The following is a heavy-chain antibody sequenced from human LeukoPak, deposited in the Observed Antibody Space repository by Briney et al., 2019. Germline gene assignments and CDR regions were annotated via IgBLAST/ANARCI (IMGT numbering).Heavy chain of an antibody. V-gene: IGHV3-48*01. CDR2: ISSSSHNR. CDR1: GFTFNTHS. J-gene: IGHJ4*02. CDR3: ARDWDRECYIVGY. Sequence: AGGSLRLSCAASGFTFNTHSMNWVRQAPGEGLEWISYISSSSHNRYYADSVEGRFTISRDNAKNSLYLQMNSLRAEDTAVYYCARDWDRECYIVGYWGEGTLVTVSS. D-gene: IGHD5-24*01.